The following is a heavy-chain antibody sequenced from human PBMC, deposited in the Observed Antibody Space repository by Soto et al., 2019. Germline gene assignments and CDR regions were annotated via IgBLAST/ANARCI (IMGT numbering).Heavy chain of an antibody. D-gene: IGHD2-15*01. J-gene: IGHJ4*01. CDR2: ISAYNGNT. CDR3: ARGVRLPIDY. Sequence: EASVKVSCKASGYTFTNYGLTWVRQAPGQGLEWMGWISAYNGNTNYAQNFQDRVTMTTDTPTSTAYMELRSLRSDDTAVYYCARGVRLPIDYWGQGTLVTVSS. CDR1: GYTFTNYG. V-gene: IGHV1-18*04.